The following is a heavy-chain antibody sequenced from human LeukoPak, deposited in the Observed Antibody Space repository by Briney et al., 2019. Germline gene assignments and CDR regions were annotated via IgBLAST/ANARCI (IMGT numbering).Heavy chain of an antibody. J-gene: IGHJ4*02. CDR1: GGSISSYY. V-gene: IGHV4-59*01. Sequence: PSETLSLTCTVSGGSISSYYWSWIRQPPGKGLEWIGYIYYSGSTNYNPSLKSRVTISVDTSKNQFSLKLSSVTAADTAVYYCARGEYSSPSFSFDYWGQGTLVTVSS. CDR3: ARGEYSSPSFSFDY. D-gene: IGHD6-6*01. CDR2: IYYSGST.